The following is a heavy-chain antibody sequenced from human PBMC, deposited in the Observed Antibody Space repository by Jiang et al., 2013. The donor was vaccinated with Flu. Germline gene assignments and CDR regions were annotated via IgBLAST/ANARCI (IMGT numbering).Heavy chain of an antibody. CDR3: ARSPYYYGSGSYSRAEYFQH. CDR1: GFTFSSYS. J-gene: IGHJ1*01. D-gene: IGHD3-10*01. V-gene: IGHV3-21*01. Sequence: VQLVESGGGLVKPGGSLRLSCAASGFTFSSYSMNWVRQAPGKGLEWVSSISSSSYIYYADSVKGRFTISRDNAKNSLYLQMNSLRAEDTAVYYCARSPYYYGSGSYSRAEYFQHWGQGTLVTVSS. CDR2: ISSSSYI.